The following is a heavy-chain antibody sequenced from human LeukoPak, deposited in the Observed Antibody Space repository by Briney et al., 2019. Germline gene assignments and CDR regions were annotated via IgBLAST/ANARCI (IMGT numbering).Heavy chain of an antibody. CDR3: ARDTLVVVATIGY. J-gene: IGHJ4*02. D-gene: IGHD2-15*01. CDR1: GYSISSGYY. CDR2: IYHSGST. V-gene: IGHV4-38-2*02. Sequence: SETLSLTCTVSGYSISSGYYWGWIRQPPGKGLEWIGSIYHSGSTYYNPSLKSRVTISVDTSKNQFSLKLSSVTAADTAVYYCARDTLVVVATIGYWGQGTLVTVSS.